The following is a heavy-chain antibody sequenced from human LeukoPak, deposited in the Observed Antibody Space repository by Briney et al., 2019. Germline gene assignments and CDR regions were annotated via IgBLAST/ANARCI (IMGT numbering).Heavy chain of an antibody. Sequence: SGPALVKPTRTLTLTCTFSGFSLSTSGMCVSWIRQPPGKALEWLARIDWDDDKYCSTSLKTRLTISKDTSKNQVVLTMTNMDPVDTATYYCARILSDSSGYYPLDYWGQGTLVTVSS. V-gene: IGHV2-70*11. CDR1: GFSLSTSGMC. J-gene: IGHJ4*02. CDR2: IDWDDDK. CDR3: ARILSDSSGYYPLDY. D-gene: IGHD3-22*01.